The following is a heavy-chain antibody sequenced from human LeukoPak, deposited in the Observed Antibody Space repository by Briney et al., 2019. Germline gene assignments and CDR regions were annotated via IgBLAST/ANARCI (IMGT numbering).Heavy chain of an antibody. CDR2: ISGSGGST. D-gene: IGHD3-3*01. J-gene: IGHJ6*02. Sequence: PGGSLRLSCAASGFTFSSYAMSWVRQAPGKGLEWVSAISGSGGSTYYADSVKGRFTISRDNSKNTLYLQMNSLRAEDTAVYYCAKQGHYDFWSGYLSGPDINYYYYYGMDVWGQGTTVTVSS. CDR3: AKQGHYDFWSGYLSGPDINYYYYYGMDV. CDR1: GFTFSSYA. V-gene: IGHV3-23*01.